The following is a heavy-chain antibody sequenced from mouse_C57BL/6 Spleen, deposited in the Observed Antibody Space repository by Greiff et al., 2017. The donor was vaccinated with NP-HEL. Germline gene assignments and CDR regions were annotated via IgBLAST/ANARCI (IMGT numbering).Heavy chain of an antibody. Sequence: EVMLVESGGGLVKPGGSLKLSCAASGFTFSSYAMSWVRQTPEKRLEWVATISDGGSYTYYPDNVKGRFTISRDNAKNNLYLQMSHLKSEDTAMYYCARGYYGSSLDYFDYWGQGTTLTVSS. J-gene: IGHJ2*01. CDR2: ISDGGSYT. V-gene: IGHV5-4*03. D-gene: IGHD1-1*01. CDR1: GFTFSSYA. CDR3: ARGYYGSSLDYFDY.